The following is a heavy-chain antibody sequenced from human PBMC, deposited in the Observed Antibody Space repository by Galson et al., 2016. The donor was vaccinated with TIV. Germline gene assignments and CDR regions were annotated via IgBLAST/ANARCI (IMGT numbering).Heavy chain of an antibody. CDR1: GFTFSRFG. D-gene: IGHD7-27*01. CDR3: AKDRDLYPPIMGTFDH. CDR2: ISYDGSNK. Sequence: SLRLSCAASGFTFSRFGMHWVRQAPGKGLEWVAVISYDGSNKYYADSVKGRLTISRDNSKNTLYLQMNSLRAEDTAVYYCAKDRDLYPPIMGTFDHWGQGTMVTVSS. J-gene: IGHJ5*02. V-gene: IGHV3-30*18.